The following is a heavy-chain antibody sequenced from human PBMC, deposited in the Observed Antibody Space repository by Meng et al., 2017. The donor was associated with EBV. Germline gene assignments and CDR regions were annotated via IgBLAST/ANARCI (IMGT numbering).Heavy chain of an antibody. CDR1: GGTFRSDA. CDR2: LIPMSDAP. D-gene: IGHD3-10*01. J-gene: IGHJ4*02. V-gene: IGHV1-69*01. CDR3: ASESGRGFTPDY. Sequence: QVQVVQSGAEVKKPGSSVKVSCKTSGGTFRSDAVSWVRQSPGQGLEWMGGLIPMSDAPHYAQKFQGRVTMTADESTNTHYMDLSGLRFEDTAVYYCASESGRGFTPDYWGQGTLVTVSS.